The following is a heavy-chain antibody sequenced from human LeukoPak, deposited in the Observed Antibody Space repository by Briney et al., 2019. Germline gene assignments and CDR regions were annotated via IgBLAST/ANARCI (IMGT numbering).Heavy chain of an antibody. CDR1: GGSIRSYY. D-gene: IGHD1-26*01. V-gene: IGHV4-59*08. CDR3: ASGSYYFDY. CDR2: IYYSGST. Sequence: SETLSLTCSDSGGSIRSYYWSWIRQPLGKGLEWIGYIYYSGSTNYNPSLKSRVTISVDTTKNQFSLKLSSVAAADTAVYYCASGSYYFDYWGQGTLVTVSS. J-gene: IGHJ4*02.